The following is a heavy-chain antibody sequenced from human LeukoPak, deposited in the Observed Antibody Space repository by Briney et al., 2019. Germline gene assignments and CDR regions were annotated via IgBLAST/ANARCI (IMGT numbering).Heavy chain of an antibody. CDR1: GFTFSSYS. J-gene: IGHJ6*03. V-gene: IGHV3-48*01. CDR3: AREINSVTSYYYYYYMDV. Sequence: GGSLRLSCAASGFTFSSYSMNWVRQAPGKGLEWVSYISSSSSTIYYADSVKGRFTISRDNAKNSLYLQMNSLRAEDTAVYYCAREINSVTSYYYYYYMDVWGKGTTVTVSS. CDR2: ISSSSSTI. D-gene: IGHD4-11*01.